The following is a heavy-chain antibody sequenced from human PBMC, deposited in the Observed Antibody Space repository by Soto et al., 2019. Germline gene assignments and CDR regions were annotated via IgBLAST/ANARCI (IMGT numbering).Heavy chain of an antibody. Sequence: ASVKVSCKASGYTFSTYGIHWVRQAPGQRLEWMGWFNPGHDVTRYSQRFQGRVTITADTSTSTAYMELSSLRSDDTAVYYCARVMGMVRGVYPLDYWGQGTLVTVSS. J-gene: IGHJ4*02. D-gene: IGHD3-10*01. CDR1: GYTFSTYG. CDR2: FNPGHDVT. CDR3: ARVMGMVRGVYPLDY. V-gene: IGHV1-3*01.